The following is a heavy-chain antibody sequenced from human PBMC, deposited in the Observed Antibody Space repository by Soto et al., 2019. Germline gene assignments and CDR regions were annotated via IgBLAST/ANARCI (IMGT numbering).Heavy chain of an antibody. V-gene: IGHV3-21*01. CDR3: ARESEDLTSNFDY. CDR2: ISSTTNYI. Sequence: GGSLRLSCAASGFTFTRYSMNWVRQAPGKGLEWVSSISSTTNYIYYADSMKGRFTVPRDNAKNSVYLEMNSPSAEDTALYYCARESEDLTSNFDYWGQGTLVTVSS. J-gene: IGHJ4*02. CDR1: GFTFTRYS.